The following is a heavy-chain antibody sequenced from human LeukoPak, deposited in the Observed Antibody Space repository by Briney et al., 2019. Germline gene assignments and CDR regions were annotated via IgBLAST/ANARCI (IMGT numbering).Heavy chain of an antibody. V-gene: IGHV5-51*01. CDR3: ARRVNYASVIYFLDY. D-gene: IGHD3-10*01. CDR1: GYSLTNQW. CDR2: IYPGDSDA. Sequence: GESLKISCKASGYSLTNQWIGWVRQMPGKGLEWMGIIYPGDSDATYSPSFQGQVNISADRSINTAYLQWSILKASDAAIYFCARRVNYASVIYFLDYWGQGTLVTVSS. J-gene: IGHJ4*02.